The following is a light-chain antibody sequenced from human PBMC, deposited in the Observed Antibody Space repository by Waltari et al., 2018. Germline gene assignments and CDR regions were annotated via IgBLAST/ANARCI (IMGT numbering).Light chain of an antibody. CDR3: QHYVSLPVT. CDR2: DAS. J-gene: IGKJ1*01. V-gene: IGKV3-20*01. CDR1: QSVGRS. Sequence: ELVLTQSPGTLSLSPGERATLSCRASQSVGRSLAWSQQKPGQAPRLLIYDASSRAAGTPGRFSGSGSGTDFSLAISSLEPEDFAVYFCQHYVSLPVTFGQGTKVEI.